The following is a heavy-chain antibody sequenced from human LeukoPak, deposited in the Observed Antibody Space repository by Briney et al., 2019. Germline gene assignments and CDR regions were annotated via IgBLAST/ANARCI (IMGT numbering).Heavy chain of an antibody. CDR3: ARRPYSSSIWFDP. CDR1: GYSFTSYW. D-gene: IGHD6-6*01. V-gene: IGHV5-51*01. J-gene: IGHJ5*02. CDR2: IYPGDSDT. Sequence: GKSLQISCQGSGYSFTSYWIGWVRQMPGKGLEWMGIIYPGDSDTRYSPSFQGQVTISADKSMSTAYLQWSSLKASDTAMYYCARRPYSSSIWFDPWGQGTLVTVSS.